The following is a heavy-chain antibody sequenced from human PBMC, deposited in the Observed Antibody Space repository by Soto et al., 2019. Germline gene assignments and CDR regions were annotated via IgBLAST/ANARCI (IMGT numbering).Heavy chain of an antibody. CDR1: GFTFSSYA. D-gene: IGHD3-22*01. J-gene: IGHJ1*01. CDR2: ISGSGGNT. CDR3: AKSFTYDSSGYHFPPKYFQH. V-gene: IGHV3-23*01. Sequence: PGGSLRLSCAASGFTFSSYAMSWVRQAPGKGLEWVSAISGSGGNTYHADSVKGRFTISRDNSKNTLYLQMNSLRAEDTAVYYFAKSFTYDSSGYHFPPKYFQHWGQGTLVTVSS.